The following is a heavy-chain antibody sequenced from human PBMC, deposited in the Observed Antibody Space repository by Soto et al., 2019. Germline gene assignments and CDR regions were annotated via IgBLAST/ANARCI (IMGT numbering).Heavy chain of an antibody. CDR1: GGSISSGGYS. V-gene: IGHV4-30-2*01. CDR3: DRALRYYGSGSYYNYYYGMDV. D-gene: IGHD3-10*01. Sequence: SESLSLICAVSGGSISSGGYSWSWIRQPPGKGLEWIGYIYHSGSTYYNPSLKSRVTISVDRSKNQFSLKLSSVTAADTAVYYCDRALRYYGSGSYYNYYYGMDVWGQGTTVTVSS. CDR2: IYHSGST. J-gene: IGHJ6*02.